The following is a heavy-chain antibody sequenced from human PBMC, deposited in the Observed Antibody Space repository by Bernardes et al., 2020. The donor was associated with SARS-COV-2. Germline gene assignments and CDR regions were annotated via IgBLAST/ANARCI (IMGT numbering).Heavy chain of an antibody. Sequence: GGSLRLSCAASGFTVDEYTMHWVRQAPGKGLEWVSLISWGGGDTYYADSVKGRFTISRDNSKNSLYLHMNRLRAEDTALYYCSKDIDRFIVVPAAPGVWGQGTTVTVSS. D-gene: IGHD2-2*01. CDR3: SKDIDRFIVVPAAPGV. V-gene: IGHV3-43*01. CDR2: ISWGGGDT. CDR1: GFTVDEYT. J-gene: IGHJ6*02.